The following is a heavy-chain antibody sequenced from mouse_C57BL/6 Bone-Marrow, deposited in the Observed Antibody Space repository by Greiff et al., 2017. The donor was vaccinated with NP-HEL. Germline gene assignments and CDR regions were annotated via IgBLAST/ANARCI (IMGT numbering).Heavy chain of an antibody. V-gene: IGHV5-16*01. Sequence: DVKLVESEGGLVQPGSSMKLSCTASGFTFSDYYMAWVRQVPEKGLEWVANINYDGSSTYYLDSLKSRFIISRDNAKNILYLQMSSLKSEDTATYYCARAYYGKSFYYAMDYWGQGTSVTVSS. D-gene: IGHD2-10*01. CDR1: GFTFSDYY. CDR3: ARAYYGKSFYYAMDY. J-gene: IGHJ4*01. CDR2: INYDGSST.